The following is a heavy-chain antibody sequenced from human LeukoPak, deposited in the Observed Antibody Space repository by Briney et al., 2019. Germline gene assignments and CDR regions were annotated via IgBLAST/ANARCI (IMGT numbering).Heavy chain of an antibody. CDR3: ARDPLTYSSGWFSVPDY. V-gene: IGHV3-7*01. J-gene: IGHJ4*02. Sequence: GGSLRLSCAVSGFSFSDYWMSWVRQAPGKGLEWVANIKQDGSEKYYVDSVKGRFTISRDNAKNSLYLQMNSLRAEDTAVYYCARDPLTYSSGWFSVPDYWGQGTLVTVSS. D-gene: IGHD6-19*01. CDR2: IKQDGSEK. CDR1: GFSFSDYW.